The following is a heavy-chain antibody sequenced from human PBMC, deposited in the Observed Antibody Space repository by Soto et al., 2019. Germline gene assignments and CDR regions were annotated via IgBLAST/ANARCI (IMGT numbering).Heavy chain of an antibody. Sequence: SVTFSCTTSGGTFRRYAISWVRQATGQWLEWMGGIIPIFGTANYAQKFQGRVTITADKSTSTAYMELSSLRSEDTAVYYCGVNEYQLLYYYGMDVWGQGNTVNGS. CDR3: GVNEYQLLYYYGMDV. CDR1: GGTFRRYA. D-gene: IGHD2-2*01. J-gene: IGHJ6*02. V-gene: IGHV1-69*06. CDR2: IIPIFGTA.